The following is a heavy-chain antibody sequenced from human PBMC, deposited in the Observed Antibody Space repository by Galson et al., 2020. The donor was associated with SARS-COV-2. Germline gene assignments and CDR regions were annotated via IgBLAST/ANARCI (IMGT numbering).Heavy chain of an antibody. Sequence: GESLKISCAASGFSFSSYGVYWVRQAPGKGLEWVAVISYDGSQKFYGDSVNGRFTISRDNSKNTLYLQMNSLRADDTAMYYCANGGYNSGFEDWCDSWGQGTLVTVSS. D-gene: IGHD6-19*01. V-gene: IGHV3-30*18. CDR3: ANGGYNSGFEDWCDS. J-gene: IGHJ5*01. CDR2: ISYDGSQK. CDR1: GFSFSSYG.